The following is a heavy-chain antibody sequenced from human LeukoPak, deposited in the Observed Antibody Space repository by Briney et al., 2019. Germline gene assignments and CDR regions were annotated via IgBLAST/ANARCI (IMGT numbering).Heavy chain of an antibody. CDR2: IYYTGST. Sequence: SETLSLTCTVSSGSISTSNYSWSWIRQPPGKGLEWIGYIYYTGSTHFNPSLKSRVTISVDTSKNQFSLKLSSVTAADTAVYYCARDRDYGSGSYDYWGQGSLVTVSS. CDR1: SGSISTSNYS. CDR3: ARDRDYGSGSYDY. V-gene: IGHV4-61*01. D-gene: IGHD3-10*01. J-gene: IGHJ4*02.